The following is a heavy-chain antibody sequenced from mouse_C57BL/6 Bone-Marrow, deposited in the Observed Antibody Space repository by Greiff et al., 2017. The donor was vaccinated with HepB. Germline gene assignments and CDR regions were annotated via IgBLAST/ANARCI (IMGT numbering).Heavy chain of an antibody. CDR3: ARHHGAY. J-gene: IGHJ3*01. Sequence: VQLQQSGAELVRPGTSVKVSCKASGYAFTNYLIEWVKQRPGQGLEWIGVINPGSGGTNYNEKFKGKATLTADKSSSTAYMQLSSLTSEDAAVYCCARHHGAYWGQGTLVTVSA. CDR2: INPGSGGT. CDR1: GYAFTNYL. V-gene: IGHV1-54*01.